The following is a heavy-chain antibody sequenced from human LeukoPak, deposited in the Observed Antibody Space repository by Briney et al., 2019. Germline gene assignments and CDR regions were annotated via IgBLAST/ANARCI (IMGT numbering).Heavy chain of an antibody. V-gene: IGHV1-24*01. J-gene: IGHJ5*02. Sequence: ASVKVSCKVSGYTLTELSMHWVRQAPGTGLEWMGGFDPEDGETIYAQKFEGRVTMTEDTSTDTAYMELSSLRYEDTAVYYCATNGDTSLRSKYYYHRANWFDPWGQGTLVTVSS. CDR2: FDPEDGET. CDR3: ATNGDTSLRSKYYYHRANWFDP. CDR1: GYTLTELS. D-gene: IGHD3-22*01.